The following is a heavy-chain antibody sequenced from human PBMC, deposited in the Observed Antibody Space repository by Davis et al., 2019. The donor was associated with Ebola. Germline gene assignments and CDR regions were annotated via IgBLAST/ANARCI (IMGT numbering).Heavy chain of an antibody. V-gene: IGHV5-51*01. J-gene: IGHJ3*02. D-gene: IGHD3-9*01. CDR1: GYSFTNYW. CDR3: ASLRRSITGFDDGYDI. CDR2: IYPGDSDT. Sequence: GESLKISCKGSGYSFTNYWIGWVRQMPGKGLEWMGIIYPGDSDTRYSPSFQGQVTISADNSIKTAFLHWSSLKASDTAIYYCASLRRSITGFDDGYDIWGQGTMVTVSS.